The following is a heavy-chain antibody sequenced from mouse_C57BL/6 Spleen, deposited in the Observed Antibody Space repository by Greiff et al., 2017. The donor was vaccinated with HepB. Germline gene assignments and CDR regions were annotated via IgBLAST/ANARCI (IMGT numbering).Heavy chain of an antibody. CDR2: IEPEDGDT. D-gene: IGHD1-1*01. CDR1: GFYIKDYY. J-gene: IGHJ3*01. Sequence: VQLQQSGAELVRPGASVKLSCTASGFYIKDYYMHWVTQRPEQGLEWIGRIEPEDGDTEYAPKFQGKATMTAETSPNTAYLQLSSLSSEDTAVYDCTTGDYGSSFAYWGQGTLVTVAA. V-gene: IGHV14-1*01. CDR3: TTGDYGSSFAY.